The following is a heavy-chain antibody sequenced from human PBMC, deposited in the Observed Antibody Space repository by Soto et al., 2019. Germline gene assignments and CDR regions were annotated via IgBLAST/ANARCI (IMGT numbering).Heavy chain of an antibody. CDR1: GFSLSDYY. V-gene: IGHV3-11*01. Sequence: GGSLRLSCVASGFSLSDYYMAWIRQAPGKGLEWLSYITGTSDSIHYADSVRGRFIISRDNAKNSLYLQMNSLRVDDTAVYYCERDFRNTGMDVWGQGTTVTVSS. CDR2: ITGTSDSI. J-gene: IGHJ6*02. CDR3: ERDFRNTGMDV.